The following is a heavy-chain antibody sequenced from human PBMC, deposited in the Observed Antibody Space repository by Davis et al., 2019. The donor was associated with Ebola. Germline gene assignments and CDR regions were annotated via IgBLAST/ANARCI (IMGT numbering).Heavy chain of an antibody. Sequence: SETLSLTCTVSGGSISSYYWSWIRQPPGKGLEWIGYIYYSGSTNYNPSLKSRVTISVDTSKNQFSLKLSSVTAADTAVYYCGGYCSSTSCYPNGNWFDPWGQGTLVTVSS. CDR2: IYYSGST. CDR1: GGSISSYY. J-gene: IGHJ5*02. D-gene: IGHD2-2*01. CDR3: GGYCSSTSCYPNGNWFDP. V-gene: IGHV4-59*08.